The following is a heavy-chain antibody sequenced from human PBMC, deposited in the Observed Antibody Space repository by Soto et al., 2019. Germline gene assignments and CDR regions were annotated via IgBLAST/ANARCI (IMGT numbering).Heavy chain of an antibody. CDR3: ARRMIKFGGVVVIRAMDV. J-gene: IGHJ6*02. CDR2: IYPGDSET. V-gene: IGHV5-51*01. CDR1: GYSFTNYW. D-gene: IGHD3-16*02. Sequence: GASLEISCKAFGYSFTNYWIAWVRQMPGKGLEWMGIIYPGDSETRYSPSFEGQVTISADKSISTVYLQWSSLKGSDSAKYYCARRMIKFGGVVVIRAMDVWGQGTTVTVSS.